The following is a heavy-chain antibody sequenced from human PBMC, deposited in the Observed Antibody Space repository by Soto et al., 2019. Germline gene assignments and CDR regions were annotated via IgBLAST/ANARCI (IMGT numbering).Heavy chain of an antibody. CDR3: ARVLSPSCGGGWCEALEL. D-gene: IGHD2-21*01. J-gene: IGHJ3*01. Sequence: EVQLVESGGGMVQPGRSLRLSCVGSGFTFKTDWMTWVRQGPGKGLEWVANIKGDGTKENYVDSVKGRFTISRDNAKNSLYLQMNSLRVEDTAVYYCARVLSPSCGGGWCEALELWGQGTVVTVSS. V-gene: IGHV3-7*04. CDR2: IKGDGTKE. CDR1: GFTFKTDW.